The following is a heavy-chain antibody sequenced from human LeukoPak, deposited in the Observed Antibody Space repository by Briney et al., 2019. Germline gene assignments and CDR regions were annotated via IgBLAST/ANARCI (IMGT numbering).Heavy chain of an antibody. CDR3: ARETRSLVIGAAAGPWNY. D-gene: IGHD6-13*01. J-gene: IGHJ4*02. Sequence: EASVKVSCKASGYTFSSYYMHWVRQAPGQGLEWMGITNPSGDTTSYAQKFQDRVTMTRDTSTSTVYMELSSLRSEDTAVYYCARETRSLVIGAAAGPWNYWGQGTLVTVSS. CDR1: GYTFSSYY. CDR2: TNPSGDTT. V-gene: IGHV1-46*01.